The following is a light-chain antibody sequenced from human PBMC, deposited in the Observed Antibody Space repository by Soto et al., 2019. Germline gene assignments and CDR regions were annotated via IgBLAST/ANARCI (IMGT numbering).Light chain of an antibody. Sequence: EIVLTQSPCTLSFSPWDGSTLSFSASQTVSSNFLAWYQQRPAQAPRLLIHGASTRATGITDRFSGSVSGTDFTLTISSLQSEDFAVYYCQQYNNLITFGQGTRLEI. CDR1: QTVSSNF. J-gene: IGKJ5*01. V-gene: IGKV3-20*01. CDR3: QQYNNLIT. CDR2: GAS.